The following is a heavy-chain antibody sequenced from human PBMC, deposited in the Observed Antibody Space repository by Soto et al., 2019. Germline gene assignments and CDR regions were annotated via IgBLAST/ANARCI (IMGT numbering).Heavy chain of an antibody. CDR2: ISAYNGNT. Sequence: ASVKVSCKASGYTFTSYGISWVRQAPGQGLEWMGWISAYNGNTNYAQKLQGRVTMTTDTSTSTAYMELRSLRSDDTAVYYCARGYDILTGYPPISYYFDYWGQGTLVTVSS. J-gene: IGHJ4*02. D-gene: IGHD3-9*01. CDR3: ARGYDILTGYPPISYYFDY. V-gene: IGHV1-18*01. CDR1: GYTFTSYG.